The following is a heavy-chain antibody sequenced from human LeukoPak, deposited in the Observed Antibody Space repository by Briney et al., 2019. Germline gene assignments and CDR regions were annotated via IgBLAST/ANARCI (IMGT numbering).Heavy chain of an antibody. J-gene: IGHJ4*02. V-gene: IGHV3-48*01. D-gene: IGHD3-3*01. CDR2: ISSSSSTI. CDR1: GFTFSSYS. Sequence: QPGGSLRLSCAASGFTFSSYSMNWARQAPGKGLEWVSYISSSSSTIYYADSVKGRFTISRDNAKNSLYLQMNSLRAEDTAVYYCARGSLRFLERRVDYWGQGTLVTVSS. CDR3: ARGSLRFLERRVDY.